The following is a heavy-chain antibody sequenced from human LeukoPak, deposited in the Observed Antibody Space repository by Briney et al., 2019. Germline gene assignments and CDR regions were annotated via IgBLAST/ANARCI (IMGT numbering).Heavy chain of an antibody. V-gene: IGHV1-69*04. CDR3: ARAGYSSSSGAPYYYGMDV. Sequence: SVKVSCKASGGTFSSYAISWARQAPGQGLEWMGRIIPILGIANYAQKFQGRVTITADKSTSTAYMELSSLRSEDTAVYYCARAGYSSSSGAPYYYGMDVWGQGTTVTVSS. CDR2: IIPILGIA. D-gene: IGHD6-6*01. CDR1: GGTFSSYA. J-gene: IGHJ6*02.